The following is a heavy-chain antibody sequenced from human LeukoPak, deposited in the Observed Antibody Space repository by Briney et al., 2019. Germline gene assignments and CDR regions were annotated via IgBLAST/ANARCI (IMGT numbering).Heavy chain of an antibody. V-gene: IGHV1-8*01. J-gene: IGHJ1*01. CDR1: GYTFTSYD. CDR3: APPGVNYDPSGYYPFQH. CDR2: MNPNSGNK. Sequence: ASVKVSCKASGYTFTSYDFNCVRQATGQGREWIGWMNPNSGNKGYAQKFQGRVTMTRDTATSTAYMEVSSLSSEDTAVYYCAPPGVNYDPSGYYPFQHWGQGTLVTVSS. D-gene: IGHD3-22*01.